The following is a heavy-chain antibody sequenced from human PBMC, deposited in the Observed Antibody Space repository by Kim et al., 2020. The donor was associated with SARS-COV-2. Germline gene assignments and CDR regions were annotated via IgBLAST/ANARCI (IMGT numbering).Heavy chain of an antibody. J-gene: IGHJ5*02. D-gene: IGHD3-3*01. CDR2: INTNTGNP. CDR1: GYTFTSYA. V-gene: IGHV7-4-1*02. CDR3: ARGDYDFWSGYYIPNWFDP. Sequence: ASVKVSCEASGYTFTSYAMNWVRQAPGQGLEWMGWINTNTGNPTYAQGFTGRFVFSLDTSVSTAYLQISSLKAEDTAVYYCARGDYDFWSGYYIPNWFDPWGQGTLVTVSS.